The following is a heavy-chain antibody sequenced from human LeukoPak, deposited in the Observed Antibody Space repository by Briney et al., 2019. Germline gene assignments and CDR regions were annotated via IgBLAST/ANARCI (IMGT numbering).Heavy chain of an antibody. CDR1: GFTFNSYW. V-gene: IGHV3-74*01. D-gene: IGHD4-17*01. CDR2: IKTDGSFS. CDR3: VKDRTTVTLFDY. J-gene: IGHJ4*02. Sequence: GGSLRFSCAASGFTFNSYWMHWVRQAPGKGLVWVSRIKTDGSFSDYADAVKGRFTISRDNAKNTLYLQMNSLRAEDSAVYYCVKDRTTVTLFDYWGQGALVTVSS.